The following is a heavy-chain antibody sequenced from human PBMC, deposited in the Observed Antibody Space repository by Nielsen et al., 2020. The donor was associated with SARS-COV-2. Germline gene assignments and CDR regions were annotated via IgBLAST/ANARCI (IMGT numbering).Heavy chain of an antibody. CDR3: ARDKWESVAIVPYNWFDL. CDR2: MSYDGSIE. V-gene: IGHV3-30*04. J-gene: IGHJ5*02. D-gene: IGHD5-12*01. Sequence: GESLKISCVASGFVFGYYAMHWVRQAPGKGLEWVTVMSYDGSIEYYADSVKGRFTISRDNSKNTLYLQMNSLRPEDTALYYCARDKWESVAIVPYNWFDLWGQGTLVTVSS. CDR1: GFVFGYYA.